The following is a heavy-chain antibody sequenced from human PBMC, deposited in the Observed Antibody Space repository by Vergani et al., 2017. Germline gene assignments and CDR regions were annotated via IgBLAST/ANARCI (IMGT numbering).Heavy chain of an antibody. V-gene: IGHV3-21*01. CDR2: ISSSSSYI. CDR3: AREPGASYSCYYYYYYMYV. J-gene: IGHJ6*03. D-gene: IGHD1-26*01. Sequence: EVQLVESGGGLVKPGGSLRLSCAASGFTFSSYSMNWVRQAPGKGLEWVSSISSSSSYIYYADSVKGRFTISRDNAKNSLYLQMNSLRAEDTAVYYCAREPGASYSCYYYYYYMYVWNKGTTVTVSS. CDR1: GFTFSSYS.